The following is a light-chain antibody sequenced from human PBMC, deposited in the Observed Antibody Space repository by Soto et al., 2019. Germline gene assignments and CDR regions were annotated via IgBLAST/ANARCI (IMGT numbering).Light chain of an antibody. CDR2: DDK. V-gene: IGLV1-51*01. Sequence: QSVLTQPPSVSAAPGQTVTISCSGSSSNIGNNYVSWYQHLPGTAPRLLIYDDKTRPSGIPDRFSGSKSGTSATLGITGLQTGDEADYYCGTWDNSLSAGVFGGGTKVTVL. J-gene: IGLJ2*01. CDR1: SSNIGNNY. CDR3: GTWDNSLSAGV.